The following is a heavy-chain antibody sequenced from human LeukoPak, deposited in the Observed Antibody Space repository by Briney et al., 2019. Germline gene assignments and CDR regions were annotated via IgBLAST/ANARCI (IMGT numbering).Heavy chain of an antibody. Sequence: ASVKVSCKASGYTFTGYYMHWVRQAPGQGLEWMGWINPNSGGTNYAQKFQGRVTMTRDTSISTAYMELSRLRSDDTAVYYCALTPYYYDSSGYQGLTWFDPWGQGTLVTVSS. D-gene: IGHD3-22*01. CDR2: INPNSGGT. CDR1: GYTFTGYY. J-gene: IGHJ5*02. CDR3: ALTPYYYDSSGYQGLTWFDP. V-gene: IGHV1-2*02.